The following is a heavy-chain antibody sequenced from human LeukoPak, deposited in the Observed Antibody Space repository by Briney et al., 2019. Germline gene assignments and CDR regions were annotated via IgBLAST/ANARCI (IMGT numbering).Heavy chain of an antibody. Sequence: ASVKVSCKASGYTFTGHGISWVRQAPGQGLEWMGWISAYTGNTNYAQKLQGRVTVTTDTSTNTAYMELRSLRSDDTAVYYCARVLLYDSGDYWGQGTLVTVSS. CDR3: ARVLLYDSGDY. CDR1: GYTFTGHG. J-gene: IGHJ4*02. CDR2: ISAYTGNT. D-gene: IGHD3-3*01. V-gene: IGHV1-18*01.